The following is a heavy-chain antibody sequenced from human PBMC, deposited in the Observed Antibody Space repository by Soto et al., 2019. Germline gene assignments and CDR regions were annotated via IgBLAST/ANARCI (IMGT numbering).Heavy chain of an antibody. Sequence: SETLSLTCTGSGGSISGDYWSWSRQPPGKGLEWIGYMYNTGSTVYNPSFKSRVTISVDTSKNQFSLKLNSVTAADTAVYYCARDLWGYCGTDCYPLDVWGQGTTVT. V-gene: IGHV4-59*01. CDR1: GGSISGDY. CDR3: ARDLWGYCGTDCYPLDV. CDR2: MYNTGST. J-gene: IGHJ6*02. D-gene: IGHD2-21*02.